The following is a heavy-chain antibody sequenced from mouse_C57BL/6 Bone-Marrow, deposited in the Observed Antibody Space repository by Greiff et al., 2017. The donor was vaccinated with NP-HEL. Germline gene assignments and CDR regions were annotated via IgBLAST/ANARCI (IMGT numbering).Heavy chain of an antibody. J-gene: IGHJ2*01. D-gene: IGHD2-5*01. CDR1: GFTFSSYG. CDR3: ARYYSNFPGYYFDY. V-gene: IGHV5-6*01. Sequence: EVKLMESGGDLVKPGGSLKLSCAASGFTFSSYGMSWVRQTPDKRLEWVATISSGGSYTYYPDSVKGRFTISRDNAKNTLYLQMSSLKSEDTAMYYCARYYSNFPGYYFDYWGQGTTLTVSS. CDR2: ISSGGSYT.